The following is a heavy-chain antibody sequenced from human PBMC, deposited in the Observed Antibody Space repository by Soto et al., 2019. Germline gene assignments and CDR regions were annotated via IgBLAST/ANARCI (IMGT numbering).Heavy chain of an antibody. J-gene: IGHJ4*03. CDR2: IIPIFGTT. CDR1: GGTFGNFA. V-gene: IGHV1-69*12. D-gene: IGHD3-10*01. CDR3: ARDAFHSDNSGTSYFAY. Sequence: QVQLVQSGAEVKEPGSSVKVSCKASGGTFGNFAISWVRHAPGQGLEWMGGIIPIFGTTDYAQKFQGRVTITADESTTTAYMELSGLRAEDTAMYYCARDAFHSDNSGTSYFAYWGHGTLVTVSS.